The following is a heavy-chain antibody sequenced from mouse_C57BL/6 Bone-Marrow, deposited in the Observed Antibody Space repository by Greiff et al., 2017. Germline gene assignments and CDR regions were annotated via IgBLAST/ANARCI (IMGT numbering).Heavy chain of an antibody. Sequence: QVQLQQPGTELVKPGASVKLSCKASGYTFTSYWMHWVKQRPGQGLEWIGNINPSNGGTNYNEKFKSKATLTVDKSSGTAYMQLSSLTSEDSAVDYCARYGAVVATKAMDYWGQGTSVTVSS. D-gene: IGHD1-1*01. V-gene: IGHV1-53*01. J-gene: IGHJ4*01. CDR2: INPSNGGT. CDR1: GYTFTSYW. CDR3: ARYGAVVATKAMDY.